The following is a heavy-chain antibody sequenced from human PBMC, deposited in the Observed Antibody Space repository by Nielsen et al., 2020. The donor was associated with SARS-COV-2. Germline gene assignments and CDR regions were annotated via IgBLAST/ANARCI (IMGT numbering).Heavy chain of an antibody. D-gene: IGHD6-13*01. J-gene: IGHJ2*01. CDR1: GGTFSSYA. CDR2: IIPILGIA. CDR3: AREGGLVGIAAAGPLPHWYFDL. V-gene: IGHV1-69*04. Sequence: SVKVSCKASGGTFSSYAISWVRQAPGQGLEWMGRIIPILGIANYAQKFQGRVTITADKSTSTAYMELSSLRSEDTAVYYCAREGGLVGIAAAGPLPHWYFDLWGRGTLVTVSS.